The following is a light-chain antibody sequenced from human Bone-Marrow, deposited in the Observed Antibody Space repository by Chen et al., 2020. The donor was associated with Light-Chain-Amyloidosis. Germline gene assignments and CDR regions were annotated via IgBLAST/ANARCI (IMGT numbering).Light chain of an antibody. Sequence: SYVLPQPSSVSVAPGPTATIACGGNNIGSTSVHWYQQTPGQAPLLVVYDDRDRPSGIPERLSGSNSGNTATLTISRVEAGDEADYYCQVWDRSSDRPVFGGGTKLTVL. CDR3: QVWDRSSDRPV. CDR1: NIGSTS. CDR2: DDR. V-gene: IGLV3-21*02. J-gene: IGLJ3*02.